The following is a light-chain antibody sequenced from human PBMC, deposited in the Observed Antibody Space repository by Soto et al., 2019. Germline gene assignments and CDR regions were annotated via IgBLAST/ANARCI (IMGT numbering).Light chain of an antibody. CDR1: QSIGGF. CDR2: AAS. Sequence: RITAKPAFPSVSVVDKATSIFRASQSIGGFLNWYQQKLGKAPKLLIYAASSLQSGAPSRFSGSGSGTDFTLTISRLQREDFATYYCQQSYSTINTFGQGTKVDIK. CDR3: QQSYSTINT. V-gene: IGKV1-39*01. J-gene: IGKJ1*01.